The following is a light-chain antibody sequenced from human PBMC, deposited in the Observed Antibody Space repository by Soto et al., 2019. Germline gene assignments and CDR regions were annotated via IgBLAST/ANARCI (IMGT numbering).Light chain of an antibody. CDR3: QQYNTWPPIT. CDR1: QSVSSN. Sequence: DIVMTQSPATLSVSPGERATLSCRASQSVSSNLAWYQQKPGQAPRLLIYGASTRATGIPARFSGSGSGTEFPLTISRLQSEDFVVYYCQQYNTWPPITFGPGTKVDIK. J-gene: IGKJ3*01. V-gene: IGKV3-15*01. CDR2: GAS.